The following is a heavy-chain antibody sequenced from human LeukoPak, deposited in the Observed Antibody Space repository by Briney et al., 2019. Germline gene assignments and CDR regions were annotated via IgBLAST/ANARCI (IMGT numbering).Heavy chain of an antibody. Sequence: SETLSLTCAVYGGSFSGYYWSWIRQPPGKGLEWIGVINHSGSTNYNPSLKSRVTISVDTSKNQFSLKLSSVTAADTAVYYCARAGTNLGDYDYWGQGTLVTVSS. CDR2: INHSGST. CDR3: ARAGTNLGDYDY. J-gene: IGHJ4*02. CDR1: GGSFSGYY. D-gene: IGHD4-17*01. V-gene: IGHV4-34*01.